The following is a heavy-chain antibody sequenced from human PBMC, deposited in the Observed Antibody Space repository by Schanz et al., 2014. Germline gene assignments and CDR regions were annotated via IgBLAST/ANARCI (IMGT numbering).Heavy chain of an antibody. D-gene: IGHD1-1*01. CDR2: ISYSGST. Sequence: QVQLLQFGGGVVQPGGSLRLSCAASGFTFSNYAMSWIRQHPGKGLEWIGFISYSGSTYYNPSLKSRVTISLDTSKNQFSLTLTSLTAADTAVYYCARDTTWRLDLWGRGTLVTVSS. V-gene: IGHV4-59*12. CDR3: ARDTTWRLDL. J-gene: IGHJ2*01. CDR1: GFTFSNYA.